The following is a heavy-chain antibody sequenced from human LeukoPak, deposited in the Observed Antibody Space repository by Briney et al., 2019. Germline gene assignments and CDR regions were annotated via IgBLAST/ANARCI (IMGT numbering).Heavy chain of an antibody. J-gene: IGHJ4*02. CDR3: ASWDVWGSYRPDFDY. D-gene: IGHD3-16*02. Sequence: PGGSLRLSCAASGFTFSSYSMNWVRQAPGKGLEWVSYISSSSSTIYYADSVKGRFTISRDNAKNSLYLQMNSLRAEDTAVYYCASWDVWGSYRPDFDYWGQGTLVTVSS. V-gene: IGHV3-48*01. CDR1: GFTFSSYS. CDR2: ISSSSSTI.